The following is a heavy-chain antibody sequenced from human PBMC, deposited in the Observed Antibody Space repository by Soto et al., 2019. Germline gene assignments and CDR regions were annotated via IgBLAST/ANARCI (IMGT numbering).Heavy chain of an antibody. Sequence: ASVKVSCKASGYTFTAYSMHWVRQAPGQGLEWVGWFNPNSGDTIYAQKFQGRVTLTRDTSIGTAYMELYSLTSDDTAVYYCAREASAVISLDYWGQGTLVTVSS. V-gene: IGHV1-2*02. J-gene: IGHJ4*02. CDR2: FNPNSGDT. CDR1: GYTFTAYS. CDR3: AREASAVISLDY. D-gene: IGHD6-19*01.